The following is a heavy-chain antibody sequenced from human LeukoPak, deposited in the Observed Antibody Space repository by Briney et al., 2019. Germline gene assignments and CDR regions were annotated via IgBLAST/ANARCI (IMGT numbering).Heavy chain of an antibody. Sequence: SENLSFTCTVAGGSICSFYWSWLPPPPGQGRVGIGFIYYGGSTNYNPSLKRRVTISVDTSKNQFSLKLSSVTAADTAVYYFARVPDGGFYHDAFDIWGQGTMVTVSS. J-gene: IGHJ3*02. CDR3: ARVPDGGFYHDAFDI. V-gene: IGHV4-59*01. CDR1: GGSICSFY. CDR2: IYYGGST. D-gene: IGHD2-21*02.